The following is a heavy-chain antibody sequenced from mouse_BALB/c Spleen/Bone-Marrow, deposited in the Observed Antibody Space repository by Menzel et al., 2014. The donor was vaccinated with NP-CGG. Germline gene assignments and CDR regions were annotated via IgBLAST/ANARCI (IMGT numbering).Heavy chain of an antibody. V-gene: IGHV5-9-2*01. J-gene: IGHJ3*01. CDR2: ISGGGSYT. D-gene: IGHD2-4*01. CDR1: GFTFSNYG. CDR3: ARHAYYDQTEVSFVY. Sequence: EVKLVESGGGLVKSGGSLKLSCAASGFTFSNYGMSWVRQTPEKRLEWVATISGGGSYTFYSDSVKGRLTISRDNAKNNLYLQLSSLRYEDTALYYCARHAYYDQTEVSFVYWGQGTLVTVSA.